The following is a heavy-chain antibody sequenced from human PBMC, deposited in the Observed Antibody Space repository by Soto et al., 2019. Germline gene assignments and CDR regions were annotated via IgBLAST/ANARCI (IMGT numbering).Heavy chain of an antibody. V-gene: IGHV1-46*03. CDR3: ASREPGYCSGGSCYGDAFDI. CDR2: INPSGGST. J-gene: IGHJ3*02. CDR1: GYTFTSYY. D-gene: IGHD2-15*01. Sequence: ASVKGSCKASGYTFTSYYMHWVRQAPGQGLEWMGIINPSGGSTSYAQKFQGRVTMTRDTSTSTVYMELSSLRSEDTAVYYCASREPGYCSGGSCYGDAFDIWGQGTMVTVSS.